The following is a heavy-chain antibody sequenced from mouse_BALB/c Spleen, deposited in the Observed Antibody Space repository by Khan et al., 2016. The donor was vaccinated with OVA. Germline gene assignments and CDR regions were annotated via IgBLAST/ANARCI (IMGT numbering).Heavy chain of an antibody. D-gene: IGHD3-1*01. CDR1: GYTFTNYW. V-gene: IGHV1-63*02. CDR2: IYPGGGYT. CDR3: ERRGEARATSDYIDY. Sequence: QVQLKESGAELVRPGTSVKMSCKAAGYTFTNYWIGWVKQRPGHGLEWVGDIYPGGGYTNYNEKFKGKVTLTVDTSSSPAYMQFSSLTSEDSAFYNCERRGEARATSDYIDYWGQGTTLTVSS. J-gene: IGHJ2*01.